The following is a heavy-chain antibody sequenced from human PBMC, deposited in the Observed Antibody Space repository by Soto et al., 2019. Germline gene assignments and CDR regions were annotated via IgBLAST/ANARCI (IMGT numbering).Heavy chain of an antibody. V-gene: IGHV4-59*12. D-gene: IGHD3-10*01. Sequence: PSETLSLTCTVSGGSISSYYWSWIRQPPGKGLEWIGYMYFRGSTNYNPSLKSRVTISVDKSKNQFSLKLSSVTAADTAVYYCARLYMVRGVMDWFDPWGQGTLVTVSS. CDR1: GGSISSYY. CDR3: ARLYMVRGVMDWFDP. CDR2: MYFRGST. J-gene: IGHJ5*02.